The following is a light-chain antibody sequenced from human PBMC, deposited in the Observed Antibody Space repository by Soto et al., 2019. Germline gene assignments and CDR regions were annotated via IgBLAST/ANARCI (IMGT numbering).Light chain of an antibody. CDR1: QSIRSSY. CDR3: QQYGSNPKT. J-gene: IGKJ4*01. V-gene: IGKV3-20*01. CDR2: GAS. Sequence: EIVLTQSPGTLSLSPGERATLSCRASQSIRSSYLAWYQQKPGQAPRLLIYGASSRDIGIPDRFSGSGSGTDFTLTISRLEPEDVAVYYCQQYGSNPKTFGGGTKVEIK.